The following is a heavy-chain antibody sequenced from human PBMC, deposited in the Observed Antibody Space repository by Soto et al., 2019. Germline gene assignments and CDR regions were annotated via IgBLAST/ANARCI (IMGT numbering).Heavy chain of an antibody. J-gene: IGHJ5*02. D-gene: IGHD2-15*01. CDR3: ARAVVSCSGGSCHNWFDP. CDR2: IGTASDT. V-gene: IGHV3-13*01. CDR1: GFPFSSYD. Sequence: GGSLRLSCAASGFPFSSYDMHWVRQATGKGLEWVSAIGTASDTYYPDSVKGRFTISRENAKNSLYLQMNSLRAGDTAVYYCARAVVSCSGGSCHNWFDPWGQGTLVTVSS.